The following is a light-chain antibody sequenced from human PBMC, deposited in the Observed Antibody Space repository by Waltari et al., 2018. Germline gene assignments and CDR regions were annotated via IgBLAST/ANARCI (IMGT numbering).Light chain of an antibody. CDR2: QDS. CDR1: NLGAKY. V-gene: IGLV3-1*01. J-gene: IGLJ3*02. Sequence: SYELTQPSSVSVSPGQTASITRSGYNLGAKYVSWFQQRPGQSPVLVIYQDSGRPSGIPERFSGSNSGDTATLTISGTQAMDEAEYFCQAWDTSTVVFGGGTELTVL. CDR3: QAWDTSTVV.